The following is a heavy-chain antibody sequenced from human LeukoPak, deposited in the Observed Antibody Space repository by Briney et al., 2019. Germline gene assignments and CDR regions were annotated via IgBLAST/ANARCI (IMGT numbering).Heavy chain of an antibody. J-gene: IGHJ3*02. CDR3: ARQYSSSPASGGAFDI. CDR2: IYYSGST. Sequence: SETLSLTCTVYGGSLSSYYWSWIRQPPGKGLEWIGYIYYSGSTNYNPSLKSRVTISVDTSKNQFSLKLSSVTAADTAVYYCARQYSSSPASGGAFDIWGQGTMVTVSS. D-gene: IGHD6-13*01. CDR1: GGSLSSYY. V-gene: IGHV4-59*08.